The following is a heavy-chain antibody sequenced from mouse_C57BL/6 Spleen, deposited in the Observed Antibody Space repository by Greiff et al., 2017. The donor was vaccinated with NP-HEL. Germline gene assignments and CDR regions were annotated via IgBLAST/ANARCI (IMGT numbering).Heavy chain of an antibody. CDR1: GFTFSDYY. CDR3: ARRTGLRPYWYFDV. Sequence: EVKLMESGGGLVQPGGSLKLSCAASGFTFSDYYMYWVRQTPEKRLEWVAYISNGGGSTYYPDTVKGRFTISRDNAKNTLYLQMSRLKSEDTAMYYCARRTGLRPYWYFDVWGTGTTVTVSS. CDR2: ISNGGGST. D-gene: IGHD1-2*01. J-gene: IGHJ1*03. V-gene: IGHV5-12*01.